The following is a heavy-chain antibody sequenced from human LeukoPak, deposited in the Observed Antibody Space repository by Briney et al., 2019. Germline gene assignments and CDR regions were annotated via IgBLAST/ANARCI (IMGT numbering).Heavy chain of an antibody. CDR2: IFYSGAT. J-gene: IGHJ4*02. CDR1: RDSISINYN. CDR3: VRHRQWLLFPDY. V-gene: IGHV4-38-2*02. D-gene: IGHD6-19*01. Sequence: SETLSLTSTVSRDSISINYNWGWIRQPPGKGLEWIGSIFYSGATYYSPSLKSRVTISVDTSKNQFSLKLSSMTAADTAVYYCVRHRQWLLFPDYWGQGTLVTVSS.